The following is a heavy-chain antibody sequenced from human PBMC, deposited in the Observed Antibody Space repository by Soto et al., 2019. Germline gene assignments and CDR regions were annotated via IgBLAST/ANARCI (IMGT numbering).Heavy chain of an antibody. CDR3: ARVRAWLDGEYVGGDAFDI. CDR1: GFTFDDFA. J-gene: IGHJ3*02. Sequence: EVQLVESGGGVVRPGGSLRLSCVASGFTFDDFAMSWVRQVPGKGLEWVSGITWNGRNTGHVDSVKGRFTISRDNAKNALYLQMNSLSAEDTAFYYWARVRAWLDGEYVGGDAFDIWGQGTMVTVSS. D-gene: IGHD4-17*01. V-gene: IGHV3-20*04. CDR2: ITWNGRNT.